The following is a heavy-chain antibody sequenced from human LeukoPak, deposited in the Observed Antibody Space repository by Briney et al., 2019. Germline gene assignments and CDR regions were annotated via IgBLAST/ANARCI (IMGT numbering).Heavy chain of an antibody. V-gene: IGHV1-46*01. J-gene: IGHJ4*02. CDR2: IHPTTGRT. CDR1: GYTFTSYY. Sequence: ASVKVSCKASGYTFTSYYMHWVRQAPGQGLEWMGIIHPTTGRTTFAQKFQGRVTLTRDASTSTVYMELSSLRSEDTALYYCARDPLTYYDILTARGYFDYWGQGTLVTVSS. D-gene: IGHD3-9*01. CDR3: ARDPLTYYDILTARGYFDY.